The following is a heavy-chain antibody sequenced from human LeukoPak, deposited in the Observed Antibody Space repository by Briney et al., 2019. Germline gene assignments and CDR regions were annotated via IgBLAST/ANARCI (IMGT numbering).Heavy chain of an antibody. CDR2: ISAYNGNT. D-gene: IGHD6-19*01. CDR1: GYTFTSYG. J-gene: IGHJ4*02. CDR3: ARDLILSRDWRPLSIAVAGGNFDY. Sequence: ASVKVSCKASGYTFTSYGISWVRQAPGQGLEWMGWISAYNGNTNYAQKLQGRVTMTTDTSTSTAYMELRSLRSDDTAVYYCARDLILSRDWRPLSIAVAGGNFDYWGQGTLVTVSS. V-gene: IGHV1-18*01.